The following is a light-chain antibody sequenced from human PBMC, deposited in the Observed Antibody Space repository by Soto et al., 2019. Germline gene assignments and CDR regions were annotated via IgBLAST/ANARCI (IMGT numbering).Light chain of an antibody. CDR1: QSVSSN. V-gene: IGKV3D-15*01. J-gene: IGKJ5*01. CDR2: GAS. Sequence: IVLTQSPATLSVSPGERATLSCRASQSVSSNLAWHQQRPGQAPRLLIYGASTRATGVPARFSGGGSGTEFTLTITSLQSEDFAVYYCQQYGSSPPIPFGQGTRLAIK. CDR3: QQYGSSPPIP.